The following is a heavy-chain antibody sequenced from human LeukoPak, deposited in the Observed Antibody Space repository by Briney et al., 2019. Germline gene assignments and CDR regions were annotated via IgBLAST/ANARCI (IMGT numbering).Heavy chain of an antibody. D-gene: IGHD6-19*01. CDR2: ISGSGGST. J-gene: IGHJ4*02. V-gene: IGHV3-23*01. CDR3: AKPNSGWYGIFDY. CDR1: GFTFSSYA. Sequence: GGSLRLSCAASGFTFSSYAMSWVCQAPGKGLEWVSAISGSGGSTYYADSVKGRFTISRDNSKNTLYLQMNSLRAEDTAVYYCAKPNSGWYGIFDYWGQGTLVTVSS.